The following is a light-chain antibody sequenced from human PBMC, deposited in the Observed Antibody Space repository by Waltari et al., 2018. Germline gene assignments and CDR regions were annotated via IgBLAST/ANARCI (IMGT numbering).Light chain of an antibody. CDR2: GAS. Sequence: DIVLTQSPGTLSLSPGERATLPCRASQSVSSSPLAWYQQKPGQAPKLLIYGASNRTTGIPDRFSGSGSGTDFTLTISRLDPEDFAVYYCQQYGSSPPWTFGQGTKVEIK. J-gene: IGKJ1*01. V-gene: IGKV3-20*01. CDR3: QQYGSSPPWT. CDR1: QSVSSSP.